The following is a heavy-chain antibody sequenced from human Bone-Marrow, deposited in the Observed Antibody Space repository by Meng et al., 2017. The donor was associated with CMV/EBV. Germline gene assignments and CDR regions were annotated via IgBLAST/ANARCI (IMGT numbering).Heavy chain of an antibody. CDR1: GYSFTSYW. J-gene: IGHJ3*02. CDR2: IYPGDSDT. CDR3: ARQKAGFWSGYTAFDI. Sequence: GESLKISCKGSGYSFTSYWIGWVRQMPGKGLEWMGIIYPGDSDTRYSPSFQGQVAISADKSINTAYLQWSSLKASDTAMYYCARQKAGFWSGYTAFDIWGQGTVVTVSS. V-gene: IGHV5-51*01. D-gene: IGHD3-3*01.